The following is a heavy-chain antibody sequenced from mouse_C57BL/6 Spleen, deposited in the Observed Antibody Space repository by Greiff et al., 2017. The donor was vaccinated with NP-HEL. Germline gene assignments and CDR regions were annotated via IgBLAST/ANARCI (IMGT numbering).Heavy chain of an antibody. D-gene: IGHD1-1*01. CDR1: GYSITSGYY. CDR3: AREGVYCGSSYGYFDV. V-gene: IGHV3-6*01. Sequence: EVQLQQSGPGLVKPSQSLSLTCSVTGYSITSGYYWNWIRQFPGNKLEWMGYISYDGSNNYNPSLKNRISITHDTSKDQYFLKLDSVTTEDTATDYCAREGVYCGSSYGYFDVWGTGTTVTVSS. J-gene: IGHJ1*03. CDR2: ISYDGSN.